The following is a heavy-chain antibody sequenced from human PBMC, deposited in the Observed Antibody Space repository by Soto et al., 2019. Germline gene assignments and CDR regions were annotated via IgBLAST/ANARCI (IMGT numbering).Heavy chain of an antibody. CDR1: GFTFSIFA. CDR2: ISGSGGST. D-gene: IGHD6-19*01. V-gene: IGHV3-23*01. J-gene: IGHJ4*02. CDR3: VGSSGWIFDY. Sequence: GGSLRLSCAASGFTFSIFAMSWVRQSPGKGLEWVSTISGSGGSTYYADAVKGRFTISRDNSMGTLYLQMNSLRAEDTAVYYCVGSSGWIFDYWGQGRLVTVSS.